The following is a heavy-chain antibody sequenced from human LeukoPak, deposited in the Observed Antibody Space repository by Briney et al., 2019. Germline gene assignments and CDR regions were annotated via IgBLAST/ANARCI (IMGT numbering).Heavy chain of an antibody. Sequence: GGSLRLSCVASAFDFYGYSMGWVRQVPGKGLEWVSSMSAGRDVTYYADSVRGRFTISRDRSKDTLYLQLDDLRVEDTAMYEPPKEPRGCCTTPNFYGEANWFDPWGQGTRVIGSS. CDR1: AFDFYGYS. CDR2: MSAGRDVT. V-gene: IGHV3-23*01. CDR3: PKEPRGCCTTPNFYGEANWFDP. D-gene: IGHD2-8*01. J-gene: IGHJ5*02.